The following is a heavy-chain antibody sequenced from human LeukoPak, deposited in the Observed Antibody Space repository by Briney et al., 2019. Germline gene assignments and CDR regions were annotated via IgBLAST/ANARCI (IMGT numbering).Heavy chain of an antibody. CDR1: GYTFTSYG. CDR3: AKERRDDDFWSGYSRLTPTPIDY. CDR2: ISAYNGNT. V-gene: IGHV1-18*01. Sequence: ASVMVSCKASGYTFTSYGISWVRQAPGQGLEWMGWISAYNGNTNYAQKLQGRVTMTTDTSTSTAYMELRSLRSDDTAVYYCAKERRDDDFWSGYSRLTPTPIDYWGQGTLVTVSS. J-gene: IGHJ4*02. D-gene: IGHD3-3*01.